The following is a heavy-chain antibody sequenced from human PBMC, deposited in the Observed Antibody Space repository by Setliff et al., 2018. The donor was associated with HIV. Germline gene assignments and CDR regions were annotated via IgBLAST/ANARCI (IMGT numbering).Heavy chain of an antibody. CDR1: GFTFSSYS. V-gene: IGHV3-21*01. D-gene: IGHD5-12*01. CDR2: ISSSSSYI. J-gene: IGHJ4*02. Sequence: GGSLRLSCAASGFTFSSYSMTWVRQAPGKGPEWVSSISSSSSYIYYADSIKGRFTISRDNAKSSLYLQMNSLRAEDTAVYYCTRVVGEGYNSVDYWGQGTLVTVSS. CDR3: TRVVGEGYNSVDY.